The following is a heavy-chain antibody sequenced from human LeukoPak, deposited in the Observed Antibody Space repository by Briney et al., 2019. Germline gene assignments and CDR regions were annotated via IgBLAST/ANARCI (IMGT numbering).Heavy chain of an antibody. V-gene: IGHV4-39*07. CDR1: GGSVSSGTYY. CDR2: ISHSGST. CDR3: ARKGRDY. J-gene: IGHJ4*02. Sequence: KSSETLSLTCTVSGGSVSSGTYYWSWIRQPPGKGLEWIGEISHSGSTNYNPSLKSRVTISVDTSNNQFSLKLTSVTAADTAVYYCARKGRDYWGQGTLVTVSS.